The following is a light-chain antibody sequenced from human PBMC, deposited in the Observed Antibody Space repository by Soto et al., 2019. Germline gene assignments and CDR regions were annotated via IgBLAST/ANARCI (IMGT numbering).Light chain of an antibody. J-gene: IGKJ5*01. CDR2: DAS. Sequence: DIQMTQSPSTLSASVGDRVTITCRASQSISSWLAWYQQKPGKAPKLLIYDASSLESGVPSRFSGSGSGTEFTLTISRLQPDEFATYYCQQYNSYSTFGLGTRLEIK. V-gene: IGKV1-5*01. CDR3: QQYNSYST. CDR1: QSISSW.